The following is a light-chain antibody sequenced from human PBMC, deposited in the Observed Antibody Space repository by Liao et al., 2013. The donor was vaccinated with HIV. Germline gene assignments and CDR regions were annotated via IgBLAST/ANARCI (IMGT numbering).Light chain of an antibody. J-gene: IGLJ3*02. Sequence: YVLTQPPSVSVAPGQTAVMTCGGNNIRSRGVHWYQQRPGQAPVLVMYYDQNRPSGIPERISGSISGNTATLTISRVEAGDEADYYCQVWDSSSDHPVFGGGTKLTVL. CDR1: NIRSRG. CDR3: QVWDSSSDHPV. V-gene: IGLV3-21*04. CDR2: YDQ.